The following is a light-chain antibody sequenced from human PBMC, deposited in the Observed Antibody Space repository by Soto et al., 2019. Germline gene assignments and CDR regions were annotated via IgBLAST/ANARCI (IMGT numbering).Light chain of an antibody. J-gene: IGLJ2*01. CDR2: RND. V-gene: IGLV1-47*01. CDR3: GADHGSGRV. Sequence: QAVVTQPSSVSGTPGQGVTISCTGSISNIGNNYVYWFQQLPGTAPKVLSNRNDQRPSGVPDRFSGSKSGTSASLAISGLRSEDESDYHCGADHGSGRVFGGGTKVTV. CDR1: ISNIGNNY.